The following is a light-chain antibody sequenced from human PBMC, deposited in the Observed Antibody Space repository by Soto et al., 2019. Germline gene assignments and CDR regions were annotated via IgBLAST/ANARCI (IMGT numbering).Light chain of an antibody. CDR1: QSVGRY. Sequence: DIPMTQSPSSLSASVGDRVTITCRASQSVGRYLSWYQQRPGKAPQLLIYAASSLQTGVPSRFSGSGSETDFTLTISSLQPEDFATYYCQQSSNTPLTFGGGTKVEIK. V-gene: IGKV1-39*01. J-gene: IGKJ4*01. CDR2: AAS. CDR3: QQSSNTPLT.